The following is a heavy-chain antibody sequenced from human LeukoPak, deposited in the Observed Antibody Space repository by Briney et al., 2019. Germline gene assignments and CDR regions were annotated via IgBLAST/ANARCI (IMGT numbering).Heavy chain of an antibody. D-gene: IGHD2-15*01. CDR2: IHHDGSNK. V-gene: IGHV3-30*02. CDR3: AKNGDRGAYCSGGSCYPYYYYYYMDV. CDR1: GFTFSSYG. Sequence: GGSLRLSCAASGFTFSSYGMHWVRQAPGKGLDWVAFIHHDGSNKYYADSVRGRFTISRDNSKNTLYLQMNSLRAEDTAVYYCAKNGDRGAYCSGGSCYPYYYYYYMDVWGKGTTVTISS. J-gene: IGHJ6*03.